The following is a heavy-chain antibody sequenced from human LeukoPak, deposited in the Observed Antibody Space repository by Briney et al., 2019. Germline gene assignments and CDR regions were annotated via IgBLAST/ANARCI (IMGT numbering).Heavy chain of an antibody. D-gene: IGHD2-2*01. J-gene: IGHJ4*02. V-gene: IGHV3-7*01. CDR3: ATSRIGYCSSTSCQGFDY. Sequence: GGSLRLSCAASGFTFSSYWMSWVRQAPGKGLEWVANIKQDGSEKYYVDSVKGRFTISRDNAKNSLYLQMNSLRAEDTAVYYCATSRIGYCSSTSCQGFDYWGQGTLVTVSS. CDR1: GFTFSSYW. CDR2: IKQDGSEK.